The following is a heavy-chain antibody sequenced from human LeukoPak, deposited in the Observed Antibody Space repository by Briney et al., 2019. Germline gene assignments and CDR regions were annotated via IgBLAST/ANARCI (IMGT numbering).Heavy chain of an antibody. CDR3: ARDRESESDSEGDY. Sequence: GGSLRLFCSASGFTFSRFWMSWVRQAPGKGLEYVALIKQGGSEIYHMDSVKGRFTIFRDDATNSLYLQMNSLRVEDTALYYCARDRESESDSEGDYWGQGTLVTVSS. CDR1: GFTFSRFW. CDR2: IKQGGSEI. V-gene: IGHV3-7*01. J-gene: IGHJ4*02. D-gene: IGHD4-11*01.